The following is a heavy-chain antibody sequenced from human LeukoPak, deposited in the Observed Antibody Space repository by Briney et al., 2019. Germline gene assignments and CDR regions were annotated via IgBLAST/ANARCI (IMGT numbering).Heavy chain of an antibody. CDR2: INPSGGST. Sequence: ASVKVSCKASGYTFTSYYMHWVRQAPGQGLEWMGIINPSGGSTSYAQKFQGRVTMTRDMSTSTAYMELRSLRSDDTAVYYCARCGSGYCYYYYMDVWGKGTTVTISS. D-gene: IGHD3-22*01. CDR1: GYTFTSYY. V-gene: IGHV1-46*01. CDR3: ARCGSGYCYYYYMDV. J-gene: IGHJ6*03.